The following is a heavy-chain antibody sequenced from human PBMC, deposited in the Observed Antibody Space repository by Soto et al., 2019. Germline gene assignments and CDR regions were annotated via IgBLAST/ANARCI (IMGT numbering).Heavy chain of an antibody. J-gene: IGHJ3*02. CDR3: SRDSSWGPFDI. D-gene: IGHD1-26*01. Sequence: GGSLRLSCAASGFTFSSYAMHWVRQAPGKGLEWVAVISYDGSNKYYADSVKGRFTISRDNSKNTLYLQMNSLRAEDTAVYYRSRDSSWGPFDIWGQGTVVTVSS. V-gene: IGHV3-30-3*01. CDR1: GFTFSSYA. CDR2: ISYDGSNK.